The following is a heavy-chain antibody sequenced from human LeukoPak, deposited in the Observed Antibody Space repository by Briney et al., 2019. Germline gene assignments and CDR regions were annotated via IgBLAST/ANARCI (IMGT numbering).Heavy chain of an antibody. Sequence: SGPTLVNATQTLTLTCTFSGFSLSNSGMCVSWIRQPPGKALEWLARIDWDDDGFYTTSLKTRLTISKDTSKNQVVLTMTNMDPVDTATYYCARMGIVGPTKSFDYWGQGTLVTVSS. V-gene: IGHV2-70*17. CDR2: IDWDDDG. J-gene: IGHJ4*02. CDR1: GFSLSNSGMC. CDR3: ARMGIVGPTKSFDY. D-gene: IGHD1-26*01.